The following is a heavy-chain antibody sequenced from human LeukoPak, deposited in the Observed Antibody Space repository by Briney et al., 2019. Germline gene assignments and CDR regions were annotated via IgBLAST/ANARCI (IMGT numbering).Heavy chain of an antibody. CDR1: GFTFSSYA. CDR2: ISYDGSNK. Sequence: GRSLRLSCAASGFTFSSYAMHWVRQAPGKGPEWVAVISYDGSNKYYADSVKGRFTISRDNSKNTLYLQMNSLRAEDTAVYYCARAGGGKGGAFDIWGQGTMVTVSS. V-gene: IGHV3-30*04. D-gene: IGHD3-16*01. CDR3: ARAGGGKGGAFDI. J-gene: IGHJ3*02.